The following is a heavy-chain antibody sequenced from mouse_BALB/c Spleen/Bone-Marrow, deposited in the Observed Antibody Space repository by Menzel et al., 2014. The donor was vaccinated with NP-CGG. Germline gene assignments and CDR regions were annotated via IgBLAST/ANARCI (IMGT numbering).Heavy chain of an antibody. CDR2: IYPGNSDT. CDR1: GYSFTSYW. Sequence: DVKLVESGTVLARPGASVKMSCKASGYSFTSYWMHWVKQRPGQGLEWIGAIYPGNSDTSYNQKFKGKAKLTAVTSASTAYMELSSLTNEDSAVDYCTRGAYYDYAYYAMDYWGQGTSVTVSS. D-gene: IGHD2-4*01. CDR3: TRGAYYDYAYYAMDY. J-gene: IGHJ4*01. V-gene: IGHV1-5*01.